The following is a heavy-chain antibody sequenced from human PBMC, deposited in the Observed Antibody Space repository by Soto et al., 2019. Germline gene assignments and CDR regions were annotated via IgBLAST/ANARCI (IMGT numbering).Heavy chain of an antibody. J-gene: IGHJ3*02. CDR3: AKLRYCSGGSCYHDAFDI. D-gene: IGHD2-15*01. CDR2: ISYEGSNK. V-gene: IGHV3-30*18. Sequence: QVQLVESGGGVVQPGRSLRLSCAASGFTFSSYGMHWVRQAPGKGLEWVAVISYEGSNKYYADSVKGRFTISRDNSKNTRYLQMNSLRAEDTSVYYCAKLRYCSGGSCYHDAFDIWGQGTMVTVSS. CDR1: GFTFSSYG.